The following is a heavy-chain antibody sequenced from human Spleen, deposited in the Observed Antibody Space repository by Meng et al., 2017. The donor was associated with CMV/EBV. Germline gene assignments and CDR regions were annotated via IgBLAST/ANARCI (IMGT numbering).Heavy chain of an antibody. CDR1: GGTFSSYA. CDR2: ISAYNGNT. Sequence: ASVKVSCKASGGTFSSYAISWVRQAPGQGLEWMGWISAYNGNTNYAQKLQGRVTMTTDTSTSTAYMELRSLRSDDTAVYYCARDRAANDFWSGYRLYYYYYYGMDVWGQGTTVTVSS. CDR3: ARDRAANDFWSGYRLYYYYYYGMDV. V-gene: IGHV1-18*01. J-gene: IGHJ6*02. D-gene: IGHD3-3*01.